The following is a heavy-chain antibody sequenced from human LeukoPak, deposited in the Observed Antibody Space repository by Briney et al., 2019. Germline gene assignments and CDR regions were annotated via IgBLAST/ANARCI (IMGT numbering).Heavy chain of an antibody. J-gene: IGHJ4*02. CDR1: GGSFSGYY. CDR2: INHSGST. Sequence: PSETLSLTCAVYGGSFSGYYWSWIRQPPGKGLEWIGEINHSGSTNYNPSLKSRVTISVDTSKNQFSLKLSSVTAADTAVYYCASNHAATTYYFDYWGQGTLVTVSS. CDR3: ASNHAATTYYFDY. D-gene: IGHD1-1*01. V-gene: IGHV4-34*01.